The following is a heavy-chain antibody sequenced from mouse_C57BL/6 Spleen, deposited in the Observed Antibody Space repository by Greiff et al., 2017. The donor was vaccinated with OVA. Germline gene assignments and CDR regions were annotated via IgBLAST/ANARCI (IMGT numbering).Heavy chain of an antibody. CDR3: ARGGGMDD. CDR1: GYAFSSSW. Sequence: QVQLQQSGPELVKPGASVKISCKASGYAFSSSWMNWVKQRPGKGLEWIGRIYPGDGDTNYNGKFKGKATLTADKSSSTAYMQLSSLTSEDSAVYFCARGGGMDDWGQGTSVTVSS. V-gene: IGHV1-82*01. J-gene: IGHJ4*01. CDR2: IYPGDGDT.